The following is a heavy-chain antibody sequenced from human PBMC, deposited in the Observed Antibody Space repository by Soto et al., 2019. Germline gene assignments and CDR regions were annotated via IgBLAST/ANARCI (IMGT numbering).Heavy chain of an antibody. CDR1: GDSIRSGNHY. V-gene: IGHV4-30-4*01. CDR2: IHYSGST. CDR3: ARVYILTVYGCMDV. J-gene: IGHJ6*02. Sequence: NPSQTMSLTCIVSGDSIRSGNHYWSWIRQPPGKGLEWIGYIHYSGSTYYSTSLKGRVTISVDTSKNQCTLKLNSVTAADTAVYYGARVYILTVYGCMDVWGQGTTVTVSS. D-gene: IGHD3-9*01.